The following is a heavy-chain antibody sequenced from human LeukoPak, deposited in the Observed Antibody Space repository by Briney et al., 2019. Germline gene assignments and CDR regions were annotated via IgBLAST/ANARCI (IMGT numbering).Heavy chain of an antibody. V-gene: IGHV3-23*01. D-gene: IGHD2-2*01. CDR3: AKRYCSSTSCSSFDY. CDR2: ISGSGGST. Sequence: GGSLRLSCAASGFTFSNYAMSWVRQAPGKGLEWVSAISGSGGSTYYADSVKGRFTISRDNSKNTLYLQMNSLRAEDTAVYYCAKRYCSSTSCSSFDYWGQGTLVTVSS. CDR1: GFTFSNYA. J-gene: IGHJ4*02.